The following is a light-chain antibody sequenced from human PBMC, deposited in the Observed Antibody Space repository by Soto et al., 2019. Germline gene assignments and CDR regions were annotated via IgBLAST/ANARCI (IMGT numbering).Light chain of an antibody. CDR3: GTWDARLSAWV. J-gene: IGLJ3*02. Sequence: QAVLTQPPSVSAAPGQTVTISCSGSSSNIGNNYVSWYQQLPGTAPKLLIYGNNKRPSGIPDRFSGSNSGTSATLGITGLQTGDEADYYCGTWDARLSAWVFGGGTKLTVL. CDR1: SSNIGNNY. V-gene: IGLV1-51*01. CDR2: GNN.